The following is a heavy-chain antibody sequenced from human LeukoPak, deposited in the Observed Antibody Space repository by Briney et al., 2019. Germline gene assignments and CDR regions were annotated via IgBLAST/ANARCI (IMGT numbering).Heavy chain of an antibody. CDR3: AKEPLGYCSSTSCHSDAFDI. V-gene: IGHV3-23*01. J-gene: IGHJ3*02. D-gene: IGHD2-2*02. CDR2: ISGSGGST. Sequence: GGSLRLSCAASGFTFSSYAMSWVRQAPGKGLEWVSAISGSGGSTYYADSVKGRFTISRDNSKNTLYLQMNSLRAEDTAVYYCAKEPLGYCSSTSCHSDAFDIWGQGTMVTVSS. CDR1: GFTFSSYA.